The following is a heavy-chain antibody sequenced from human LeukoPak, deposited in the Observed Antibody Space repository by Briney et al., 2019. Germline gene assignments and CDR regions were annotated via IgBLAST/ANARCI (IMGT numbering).Heavy chain of an antibody. D-gene: IGHD3-22*01. J-gene: IGHJ3*02. CDR2: IGTAGET. CDR1: GFTVSKLD. Sequence: LPGGSLRLSCAASGFTVSKLDMHWVRQATGKGLEWVSSIGTAGETYYPGSWRGRFTISRENAKNSFILQIDSCKDGDTAVYYCARGKTRDRRARKNAFDIWGQGTMVTVSS. V-gene: IGHV3-13*04. CDR3: ARGKTRDRRARKNAFDI.